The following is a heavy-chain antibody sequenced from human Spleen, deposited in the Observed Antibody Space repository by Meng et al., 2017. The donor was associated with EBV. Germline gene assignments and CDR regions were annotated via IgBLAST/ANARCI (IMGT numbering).Heavy chain of an antibody. CDR3: ATVFRSGNFYTLLDYFDY. J-gene: IGHJ4*02. D-gene: IGHD3-10*01. V-gene: IGHV1-69*06. Sequence: VQVGHSVAEVKTPGSSVKVSCKTSGGTFRSDAVSWVRQAPGQGLEWMGTIIPMYGTTNYAQKFQGRVTMTEDTSTDTAYMELTSLRSEDTAVYYCATVFRSGNFYTLLDYFDYWGQGTLVTASS. CDR2: IIPMYGTT. CDR1: GGTFRSDA.